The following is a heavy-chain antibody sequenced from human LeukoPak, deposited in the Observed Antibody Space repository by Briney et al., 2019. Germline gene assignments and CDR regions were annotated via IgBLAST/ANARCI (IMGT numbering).Heavy chain of an antibody. Sequence: ASVKVSCKASGYTFTGYYMHWVRQAPGQGLEWMGWINPNSGGTNYAQKFQGWVTMTRDTSISTAYMELSRLRSDDTAVYYCARGPAALRYFDWLSQEGIWFDPWGQGTLVTVSS. CDR1: GYTFTGYY. D-gene: IGHD3-9*01. CDR3: ARGPAALRYFDWLSQEGIWFDP. V-gene: IGHV1-2*04. J-gene: IGHJ5*02. CDR2: INPNSGGT.